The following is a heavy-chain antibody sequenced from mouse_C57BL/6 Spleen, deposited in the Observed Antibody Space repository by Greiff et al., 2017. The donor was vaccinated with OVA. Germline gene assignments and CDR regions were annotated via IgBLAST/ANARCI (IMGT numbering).Heavy chain of an antibody. D-gene: IGHD2-2*01. CDR1: GYAFSSSW. J-gene: IGHJ3*01. V-gene: IGHV1-82*01. CDR3: AREDYYGYDGFAY. CDR2: IYPGDGDT. Sequence: QVQLQQSGPELVKPGASVKISCKASGYAFSSSWMNWVKQRPGKGLEWIGRIYPGDGDTNYNGKFKGKATLTADKSSSTAYMQLSSLTSEDSAVYFGAREDYYGYDGFAYWGQGTLVTVSA.